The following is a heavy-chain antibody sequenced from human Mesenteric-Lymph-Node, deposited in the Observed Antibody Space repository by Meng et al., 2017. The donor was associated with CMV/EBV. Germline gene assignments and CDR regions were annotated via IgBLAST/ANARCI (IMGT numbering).Heavy chain of an antibody. CDR2: IYYSGST. Sequence: SETLSLTCTVSGGSISSYYWSWIRQPPGKGLEWIGYIYYSGSTNYNPSLKSRVTISVDTSKNQFSLKLSSVTAADTAVYYCARAKYYYDSSGYYYYYYGMDVWGQGTTVTVSS. CDR3: ARAKYYYDSSGYYYYYYGMDV. V-gene: IGHV4-59*01. J-gene: IGHJ6*02. CDR1: GGSISSYY. D-gene: IGHD3-22*01.